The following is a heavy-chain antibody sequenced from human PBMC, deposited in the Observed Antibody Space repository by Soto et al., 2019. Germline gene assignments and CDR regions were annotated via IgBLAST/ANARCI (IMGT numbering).Heavy chain of an antibody. Sequence: ASVKVSFKASGYTFTSYDINWVRQATGQGLEWMGWMNPNSGNTEYAQKFQGRVTMTRNTSASTAYMELSSLRSEDTAVYYCATDGTGTTYPYYYYYMDVWGKGTTVTVSS. CDR1: GYTFTSYD. D-gene: IGHD1-1*01. J-gene: IGHJ6*03. CDR3: ATDGTGTTYPYYYYYMDV. V-gene: IGHV1-8*01. CDR2: MNPNSGNT.